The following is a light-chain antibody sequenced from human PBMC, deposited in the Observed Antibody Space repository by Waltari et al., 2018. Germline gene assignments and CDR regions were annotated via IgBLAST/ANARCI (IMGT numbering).Light chain of an antibody. CDR3: SSYTRSSTLGV. CDR1: SSDVGVYHY. Sequence: QSALTQPASVSGSPGQSITISCSGTSSDVGVYHYVSWYQQHPGKAPKPMIYDVSNRPSGVSNCFSGSKSGNTASLTISGLQAEDEADYYCSSYTRSSTLGVFGGGTKLTVL. J-gene: IGLJ3*02. CDR2: DVS. V-gene: IGLV2-14*03.